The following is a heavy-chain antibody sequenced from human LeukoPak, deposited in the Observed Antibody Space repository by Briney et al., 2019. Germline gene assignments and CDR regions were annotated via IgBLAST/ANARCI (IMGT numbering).Heavy chain of an antibody. D-gene: IGHD5-12*01. CDR2: IIPIFGTA. J-gene: IGHJ4*02. V-gene: IGHV1-69*05. CDR3: AREGEPWLRLREPLYYFDY. Sequence: SVKVSCKASGGTFSSYAISWVRQAPGQGLEWMGRIIPIFGTANYAQKFQGRVTITTDESTSTAYMELSSLRSEDTAVYYCAREGEPWLRLREPLYYFDYWGQGTLVTVSS. CDR1: GGTFSSYA.